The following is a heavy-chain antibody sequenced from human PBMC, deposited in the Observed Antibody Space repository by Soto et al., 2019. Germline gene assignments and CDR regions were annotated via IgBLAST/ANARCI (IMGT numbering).Heavy chain of an antibody. D-gene: IGHD6-19*01. CDR3: ATEPTPHSSGWYRVFDY. J-gene: IGHJ4*02. Sequence: QVQLVESGGGVVQPGRSLRLSCAASGFTFSSYGMHWVRQAPGKGLEWVAVIWYDGSNKYYADSVKGRFTISRDNSKNTLYLQMNSLRAEDTAVYYCATEPTPHSSGWYRVFDYWGQGTLVTVSS. CDR1: GFTFSSYG. V-gene: IGHV3-33*01. CDR2: IWYDGSNK.